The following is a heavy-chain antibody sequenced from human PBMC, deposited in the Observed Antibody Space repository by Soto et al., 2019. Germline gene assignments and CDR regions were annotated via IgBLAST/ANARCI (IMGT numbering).Heavy chain of an antibody. CDR2: IISSGSYT. D-gene: IGHD3-10*01. CDR3: ARVLLRPSATGPSQYYFDY. Sequence: GLSRRHAWAAWEVSCRGYWRNWCSHTPWRCLEMVSYIISSGSYTNYADSVKCRFTVYKDAENSLYLQMNSLRAEDTAVYYCARVLLRPSATGPSQYYFDYWGQGTLVTVSS. CDR1: EVSCRGYW. J-gene: IGHJ4*02. V-gene: IGHV3-11*05.